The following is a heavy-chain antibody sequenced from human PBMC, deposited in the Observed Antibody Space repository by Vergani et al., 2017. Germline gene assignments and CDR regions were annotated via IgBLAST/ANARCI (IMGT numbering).Heavy chain of an antibody. D-gene: IGHD3-22*01. V-gene: IGHV1-2*06. J-gene: IGHJ3*01. CDR3: ARDIYYYDRSGYYDTTYAFDV. Sequence: QVQLVQSGAEVKKPGASVKVSCKASGYTFTGYYMHWVRQAPGQGLEWMGRINPNNGGTNYAQKCQGGVTMTRDTSISTASMGLSRLRSDDTPVYYCARDIYYYDRSGYYDTTYAFDVWGQGTMVTVSS. CDR1: GYTFTGYY. CDR2: INPNNGGT.